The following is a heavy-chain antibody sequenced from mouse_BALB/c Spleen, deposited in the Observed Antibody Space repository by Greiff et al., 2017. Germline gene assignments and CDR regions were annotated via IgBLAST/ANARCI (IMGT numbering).Heavy chain of an antibody. D-gene: IGHD2-4*01. CDR3: ARGPNYAVYYFDY. J-gene: IGHJ2*01. V-gene: IGHV5-6-5*01. Sequence: EVQRVESGGGLVKPGGSLKLSCAASGFTFSSYAMSWVRQTPEKRLEWVASISSGGSTYYPDSVKGRFTISRDNARNILYLQMSSLRSEDTAMYYCARGPNYAVYYFDYWGQGTTLTVSS. CDR1: GFTFSSYA. CDR2: ISSGGST.